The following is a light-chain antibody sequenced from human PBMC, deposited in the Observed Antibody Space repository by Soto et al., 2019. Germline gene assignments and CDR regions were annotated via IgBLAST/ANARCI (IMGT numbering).Light chain of an antibody. Sequence: DTQMTQSPSTLSASIGVRVAITCRASDNIGPWVAWYQQKPGKAPKLLIYKASTLETGAPSRFAGSGSGTGFTLTITRLQPEDFAAYYCQHYGTYPVTFGQGTKVDIK. V-gene: IGKV1-5*03. CDR3: QHYGTYPVT. CDR2: KAS. CDR1: DNIGPW. J-gene: IGKJ1*01.